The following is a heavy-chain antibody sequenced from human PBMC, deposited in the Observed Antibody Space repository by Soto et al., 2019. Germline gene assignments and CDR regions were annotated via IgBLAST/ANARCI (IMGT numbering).Heavy chain of an antibody. CDR3: AGRYCSSTSCYYYGMDV. Sequence: PGGSLRLSCAASGFTFSSYGMHWVRQAPGKGLEWVAVIWYDGSNKYYADSVKGRFTISRDNSKNTLYLQMNSLRAEDTAVYYCAGRYCSSTSCYYYGMDVWGQGTTVTVSS. V-gene: IGHV3-33*01. CDR2: IWYDGSNK. CDR1: GFTFSSYG. D-gene: IGHD2-2*01. J-gene: IGHJ6*02.